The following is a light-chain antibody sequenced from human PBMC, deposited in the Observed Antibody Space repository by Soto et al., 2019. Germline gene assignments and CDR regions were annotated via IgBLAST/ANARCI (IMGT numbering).Light chain of an antibody. CDR1: QSIRTW. V-gene: IGKV1-5*01. J-gene: IGKJ1*01. CDR3: QQYNNWPRT. Sequence: DIQMTQSPSTVSASVGDGVTITCRASQSIRTWLAWYQQKPGNPPKLLIYDASTLESGVSSGFSGSGSGTEFTLTISSLQPDDFAVYYCQQYNNWPRTFGQGTKVEIK. CDR2: DAS.